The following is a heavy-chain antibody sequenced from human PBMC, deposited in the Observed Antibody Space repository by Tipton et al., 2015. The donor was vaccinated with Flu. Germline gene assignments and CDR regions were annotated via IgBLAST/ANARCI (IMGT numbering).Heavy chain of an antibody. CDR1: GGSISSYY. CDR3: ARDMNGEYFDY. J-gene: IGHJ4*02. CDR2: IYYSGST. D-gene: IGHD1-1*01. Sequence: LRLSCTVSGGSISSYYWSWIRQPPGKGLEWIGYIYYSGSTNYNPSLKSRATISVDTSKNQFPLKLSSVTAADTAVYYCARDMNGEYFDYWGQGTLVTVSS. V-gene: IGHV4-59*01.